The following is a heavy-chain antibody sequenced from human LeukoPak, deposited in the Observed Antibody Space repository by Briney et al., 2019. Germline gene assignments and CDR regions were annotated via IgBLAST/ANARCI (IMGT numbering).Heavy chain of an antibody. CDR2: INPNSGGT. V-gene: IGHV1-2*02. Sequence: GASVKVSCKASGCTFTRYYMHWVRQAPGQGLEWMGWINPNSGGTNYAQKFQGRVTMTRDTSISTAYMELSRLRSDDTAVYYCAGGRFTNYYYYMDVWGKGTTVTVSS. J-gene: IGHJ6*03. D-gene: IGHD3-3*01. CDR1: GCTFTRYY. CDR3: AGGRFTNYYYYMDV.